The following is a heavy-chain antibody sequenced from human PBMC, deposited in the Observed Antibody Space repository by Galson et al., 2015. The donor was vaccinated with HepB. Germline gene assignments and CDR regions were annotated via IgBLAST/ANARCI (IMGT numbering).Heavy chain of an antibody. CDR3: AKAGLGYCRGGTCLKSYFDY. Sequence: SLRLSCAASGFTFSSYGMHWVRQAPGKGLEWVAVVSYDGSNEYYADSVKGRFTISRDNSMNTLYLQMNSLRAEDTAVYYCAKAGLGYCRGGTCLKSYFDYWGQGTLVTVSS. CDR1: GFTFSSYG. D-gene: IGHD2-15*01. CDR2: VSYDGSNE. J-gene: IGHJ4*02. V-gene: IGHV3-30*18.